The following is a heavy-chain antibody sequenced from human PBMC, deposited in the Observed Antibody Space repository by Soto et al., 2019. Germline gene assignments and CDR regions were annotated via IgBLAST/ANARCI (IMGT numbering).Heavy chain of an antibody. Sequence: GGSLRLSCAASGFTFSDYYMSWIRQAPGKGLEWVSYISSSGSTIYYADSVKGRFTISRDNAKNSLYLQMNSLRAEDTAVYYCAREKVLVWLRDLIYYYGMDVWGQGTTVTVSS. D-gene: IGHD3-16*01. CDR2: ISSSGSTI. J-gene: IGHJ6*02. CDR3: AREKVLVWLRDLIYYYGMDV. V-gene: IGHV3-11*01. CDR1: GFTFSDYY.